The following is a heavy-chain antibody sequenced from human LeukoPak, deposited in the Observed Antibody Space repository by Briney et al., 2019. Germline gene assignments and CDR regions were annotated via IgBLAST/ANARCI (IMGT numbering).Heavy chain of an antibody. D-gene: IGHD3-10*01. J-gene: IGHJ4*02. CDR1: GGSISSSSYY. V-gene: IGHV4-39*07. CDR3: ASLYGSGSYYPSDY. Sequence: SETLSLTCTVSGGSISSSSYYWGWIRQPPGKGLEWIGSIYYSGSTYYTPSLKSRVTISVDTSKNQFSLKLSSVTAADTAVYYCASLYGSGSYYPSDYWGQGILVTVSS. CDR2: IYYSGST.